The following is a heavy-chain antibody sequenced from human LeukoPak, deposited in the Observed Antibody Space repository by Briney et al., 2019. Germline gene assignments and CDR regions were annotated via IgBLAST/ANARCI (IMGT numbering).Heavy chain of an antibody. D-gene: IGHD3-22*01. CDR2: ISAYNGNT. J-gene: IGHJ4*02. Sequence: ASVKVSCKASGYTFTSYGISWVRQAPGQGLEWMGWISAYNGNTNYAQKLQGRVTMTTDTSTSTAYMELRSLRSDDTAVYYCARVRSYYDSSAYDYWGQRTLVTVSS. CDR1: GYTFTSYG. V-gene: IGHV1-18*01. CDR3: ARVRSYYDSSAYDY.